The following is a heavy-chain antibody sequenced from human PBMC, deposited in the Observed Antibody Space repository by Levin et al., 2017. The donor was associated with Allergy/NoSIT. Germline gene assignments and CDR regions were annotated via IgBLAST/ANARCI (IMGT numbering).Heavy chain of an antibody. Sequence: ASVKVSCKASGYTFTSYGISWVRQAPGQGLEWMGWISAYNGNTNYAQKLQGRVTMTTDTSTSTAYMELRSLRSDDTAVYYCARDYPPGWSGYYYYYYGMDVWGQGTTVTVSS. J-gene: IGHJ6*02. CDR3: ARDYPPGWSGYYYYYYGMDV. CDR1: GYTFTSYG. D-gene: IGHD3-3*01. CDR2: ISAYNGNT. V-gene: IGHV1-18*01.